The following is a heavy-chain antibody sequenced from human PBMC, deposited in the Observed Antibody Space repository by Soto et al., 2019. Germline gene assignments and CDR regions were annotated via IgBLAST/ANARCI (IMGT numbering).Heavy chain of an antibody. CDR2: IYNSGST. CDR3: ATYRKFFQI. J-gene: IGHJ3*02. CDR1: GGYISGGYYS. V-gene: IGHV4-30-2*01. Sequence: PSETLSLTCAVSGGYISGGYYSWRWIRQPPGKGLEWIGFIYNSGSTYYNSSLTSRVTISLDRSKNHFFLNLTSVTAADTAVYYCATYRKFFQIWGQGTKVTVSS.